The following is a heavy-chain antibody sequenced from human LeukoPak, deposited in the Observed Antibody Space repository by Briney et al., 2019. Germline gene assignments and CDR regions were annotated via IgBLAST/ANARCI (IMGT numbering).Heavy chain of an antibody. CDR2: INPNSGGT. J-gene: IGHJ3*02. D-gene: IGHD4-23*01. V-gene: IGHV1-2*02. Sequence: ASVKVSCKASGYTFTGYYMHWVRQAPGQGLEWMGWINPNSGGTNYAQKFQGRVTMTRDTSISTAYMELSRLRSDDTAVYYCARDSYYGGNSGFSAFDIWGQGTMVTVSS. CDR1: GYTFTGYY. CDR3: ARDSYYGGNSGFSAFDI.